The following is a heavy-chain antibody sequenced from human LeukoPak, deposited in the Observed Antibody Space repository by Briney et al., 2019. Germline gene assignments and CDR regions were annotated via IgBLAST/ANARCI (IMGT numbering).Heavy chain of an antibody. V-gene: IGHV3-53*01. CDR2: IYTGGSD. CDR1: GFTVSSNY. CDR3: AARSNNWYVLDN. D-gene: IGHD6-13*01. J-gene: IGHJ4*02. Sequence: GGSRRLSCAVSGFTVSSNYMGWVRQAPGKGLEWVSAIYTGGSDYYADSVMGRFTISRDNSKNTLYVQMNSLRAEDTAVYYCAARSNNWYVLDNWGQGTLVTVSS.